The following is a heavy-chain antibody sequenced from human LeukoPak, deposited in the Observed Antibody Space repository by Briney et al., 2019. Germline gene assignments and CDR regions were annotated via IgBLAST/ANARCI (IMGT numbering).Heavy chain of an antibody. CDR2: INHSGST. D-gene: IGHD1-1*01. CDR3: ARGLDYWNHDAFDI. CDR1: GGSFSGYY. Sequence: SETLSLTCAVYGGSFSGYYWSWLRQPPGKGLEWIGEINHSGSTNYNPSLKSRVTISVDTSKNQFSLKLSPVTAADTAVYYCARGLDYWNHDAFDIWGQGTMVTVSS. J-gene: IGHJ3*02. V-gene: IGHV4-34*01.